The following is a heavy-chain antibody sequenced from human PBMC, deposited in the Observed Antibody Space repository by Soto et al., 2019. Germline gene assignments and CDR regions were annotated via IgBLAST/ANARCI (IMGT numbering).Heavy chain of an antibody. V-gene: IGHV3-30*03. D-gene: IGHD4-4*01. Sequence: QVQLEESGGGVVQPGRSLRLSCAASGFTFRSYGMHWVRQAPGKGLEWVAVISYDGSSKYYSDSVKGRFTISRDNSKNTLYLHMNTLSAEDTAVYYCATPLSSNYPGIFDYWGQGTLVTVSS. J-gene: IGHJ4*02. CDR2: ISYDGSSK. CDR1: GFTFRSYG. CDR3: ATPLSSNYPGIFDY.